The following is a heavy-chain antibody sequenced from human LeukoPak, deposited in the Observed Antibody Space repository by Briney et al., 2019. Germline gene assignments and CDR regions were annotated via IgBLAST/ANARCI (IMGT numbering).Heavy chain of an antibody. D-gene: IGHD3-16*01. CDR1: GDSISGSY. J-gene: IGHJ6*02. Sequence: SETLSLTCTDSGDSISGSYWTWVRQPPGQGLEWIGQIHYSGRADYNPSLKRRITISVDTSKNQMSLTLTSVTAADTAIYYCVKFGVDYDMGVWGQGTTVTVSS. V-gene: IGHV4-59*01. CDR2: IHYSGRA. CDR3: VKFGVDYDMGV.